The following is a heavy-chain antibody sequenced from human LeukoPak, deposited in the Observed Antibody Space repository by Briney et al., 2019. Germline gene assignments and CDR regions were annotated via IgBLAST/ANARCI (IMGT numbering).Heavy chain of an antibody. V-gene: IGHV4-4*07. CDR3: ARADSSGYGFDY. CDR1: GGSISSYY. CDR2: FYSSGSI. Sequence: SETLSLTCTVSGGSISSYYWSWIRQPAGKGLEWIGRFYSSGSINQNPSLKSRVTMSVDTSKNQFSLKLRSMTAADTAMYYCARADSSGYGFDYWGQGTLVTVSS. J-gene: IGHJ4*02. D-gene: IGHD3-22*01.